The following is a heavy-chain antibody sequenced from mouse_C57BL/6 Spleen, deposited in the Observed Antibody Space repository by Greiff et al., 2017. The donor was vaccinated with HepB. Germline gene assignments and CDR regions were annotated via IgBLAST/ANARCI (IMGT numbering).Heavy chain of an antibody. J-gene: IGHJ1*03. CDR2: INPNNGGT. Sequence: EVQLQQSGPELVKPGASVKISCKASGYTFTDYYMNWVKQSHGKSLEWIGDINPNNGGTSYNQKFKGKATLTVDKSSSTAYMELRSLTSEDSAVYYCAMVPDYYGSSSRLCDVWGTGTTVTVSS. V-gene: IGHV1-26*01. D-gene: IGHD1-1*01. CDR3: AMVPDYYGSSSRLCDV. CDR1: GYTFTDYY.